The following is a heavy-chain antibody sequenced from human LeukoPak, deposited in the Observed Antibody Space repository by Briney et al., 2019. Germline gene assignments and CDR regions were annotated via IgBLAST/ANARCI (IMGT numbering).Heavy chain of an antibody. CDR2: ISTYNGST. V-gene: IGHV1-18*01. Sequence: ASVKVSCKTSGYIFTSFGITWVRQAPGQGLEWMGWISTYNGSTNYAQNLQGRVTMTTDTSTSTAYMELRSLRSDDTAVYYCARGSGAVASIDYWGQGTLVTVSS. CDR1: GYIFTSFG. D-gene: IGHD2-15*01. CDR3: ARGSGAVASIDY. J-gene: IGHJ4*02.